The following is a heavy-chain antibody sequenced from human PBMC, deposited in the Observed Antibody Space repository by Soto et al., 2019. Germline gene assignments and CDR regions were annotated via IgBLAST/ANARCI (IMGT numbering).Heavy chain of an antibody. J-gene: IGHJ5*02. Sequence: ASVKVSCKASVCTFSSYTISWGRQAPGQGLEWMGWIIAIIGNANYAQKLQGRVTMTTDTSTSTAYMELRSLRSDDTAVYYCARERNWFDPWAREPWSPSPQ. CDR2: IIAIIGNA. V-gene: IGHV1-18*01. CDR3: ARERNWFDP. CDR1: VCTFSSYT.